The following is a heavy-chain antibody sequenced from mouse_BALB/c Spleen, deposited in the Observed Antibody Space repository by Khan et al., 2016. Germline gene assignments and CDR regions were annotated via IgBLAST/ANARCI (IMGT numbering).Heavy chain of an antibody. CDR3: AADDSFAY. D-gene: IGHD2-13*01. V-gene: IGHV8-12*01. CDR2: IYWDDDK. J-gene: IGHJ3*01. CDR1: GFSLSTSGMV. Sequence: QVTLKESGPGILQPSQTLSLTCSFSGFSLSTSGMVVSWIRQPSGKCLEWLAHIYWDDDKRYNPSLKRRLTIPQDTSSNQVFLKITSVDTADTATYFCAADDSFAYWGQGTLVTVSA.